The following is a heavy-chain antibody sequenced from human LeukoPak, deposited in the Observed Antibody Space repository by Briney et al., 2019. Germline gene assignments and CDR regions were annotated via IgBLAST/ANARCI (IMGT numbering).Heavy chain of an antibody. Sequence: PGGSLRLSCAASGFTFSSAWMSWVRQAPGKGLEWVANIKQDGSEKYYVDSVKGRFTISRDNAKNSLYLQMNSLRADDTAVYYCAKHARRGPHWFDPWGQGTLVTVSS. CDR1: GFTFSSAW. D-gene: IGHD2-8*01. CDR3: AKHARRGPHWFDP. V-gene: IGHV3-7*03. CDR2: IKQDGSEK. J-gene: IGHJ5*02.